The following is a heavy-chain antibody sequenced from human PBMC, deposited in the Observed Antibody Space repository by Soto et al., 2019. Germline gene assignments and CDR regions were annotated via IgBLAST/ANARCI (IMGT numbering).Heavy chain of an antibody. CDR1: GGSISSYY. CDR2: IYYSGST. CDR3: ARRYGTAFDY. D-gene: IGHD1-1*01. Sequence: QVQLQESGPGLVKPSETLSLTCTVSGGSISSYYWSWIRQPPGKGLEWIGYIYYSGSTNYNPSLTRRVNIPVDTSKNQFSLNLSSVTAADTAVYYCARRYGTAFDYWGQGTLVTVSS. V-gene: IGHV4-59*01. J-gene: IGHJ4*02.